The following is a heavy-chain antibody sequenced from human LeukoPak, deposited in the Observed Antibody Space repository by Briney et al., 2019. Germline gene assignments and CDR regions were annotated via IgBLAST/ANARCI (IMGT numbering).Heavy chain of an antibody. V-gene: IGHV3-11*01. CDR2: ISSSGSTI. D-gene: IGHD1-26*01. CDR3: ARGRELQGAYYYYGMDV. Sequence: GGSLRLSCAASGFTFSDYYMSWIRQAPGKGLEWVSYISSSGSTIYYADSVRGRFTISRDNAKNSLYLQMNSLRAEDTAVYYCARGRELQGAYYYYGMDVWGQGTMVTVSS. J-gene: IGHJ6*02. CDR1: GFTFSDYY.